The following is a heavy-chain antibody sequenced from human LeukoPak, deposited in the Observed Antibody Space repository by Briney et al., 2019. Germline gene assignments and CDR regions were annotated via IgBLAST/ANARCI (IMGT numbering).Heavy chain of an antibody. CDR2: SIPIFGTA. J-gene: IGHJ3*02. Sequence: ASVKVSCKASGGTFISYAISWVRQAPGQGGEWRGGSIPIFGTANYAQKFQGRVTITAAESTSTAYMELSSLRSEDTAVYYCANTLGDYGGNSGAFDIWGQGTMVTVSS. CDR1: GGTFISYA. V-gene: IGHV1-69*01. CDR3: ANTLGDYGGNSGAFDI. D-gene: IGHD4-23*01.